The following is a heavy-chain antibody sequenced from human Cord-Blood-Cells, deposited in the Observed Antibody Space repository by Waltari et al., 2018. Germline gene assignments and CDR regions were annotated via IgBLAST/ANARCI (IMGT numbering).Heavy chain of an antibody. CDR1: GGSISSSSYY. D-gene: IGHD2-15*01. CDR3: ARRGYCSGGSCYGLYYFDY. V-gene: IGHV4-39*01. Sequence: QLQLQESGPGLVKPSETLSLTCTVSGGSISSSSYYWGWIRQPPGTGLEWIGSIYYSGSTYYNPSLKSRVTISVDTSKNQFSLKLSSVTAADTAVYYCARRGYCSGGSCYGLYYFDYWGQGTLVTVSS. CDR2: IYYSGST. J-gene: IGHJ4*02.